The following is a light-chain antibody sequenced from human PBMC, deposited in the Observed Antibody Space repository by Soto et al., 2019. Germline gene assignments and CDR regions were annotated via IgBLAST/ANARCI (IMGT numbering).Light chain of an antibody. Sequence: QSALTQPASVSGSPGQSITISCTGTSSDVGSYNFVSWYQQHPGKAPKLMIYEGSERPSGVSNRFSGSKSGNTASLTISGLHAEDEADYYCCSYAGSSTWVFGGGTKLTVL. CDR3: CSYAGSSTWV. J-gene: IGLJ3*02. CDR2: EGS. CDR1: SSDVGSYNF. V-gene: IGLV2-23*01.